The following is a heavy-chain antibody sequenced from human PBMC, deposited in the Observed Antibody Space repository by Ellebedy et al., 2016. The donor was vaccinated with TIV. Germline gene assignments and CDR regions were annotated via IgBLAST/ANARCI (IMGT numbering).Heavy chain of an antibody. Sequence: GESLKISXAASGFTFSSYAMSWVRQAPGKGLEWVSTISGSGGSTYYADSVKGRLTISRDNSKNTLSLQMNSLRAEDTAVYYCAKDSTKDWGQGTLVTVSS. D-gene: IGHD1-26*01. CDR3: AKDSTKD. CDR2: ISGSGGST. J-gene: IGHJ4*02. V-gene: IGHV3-23*01. CDR1: GFTFSSYA.